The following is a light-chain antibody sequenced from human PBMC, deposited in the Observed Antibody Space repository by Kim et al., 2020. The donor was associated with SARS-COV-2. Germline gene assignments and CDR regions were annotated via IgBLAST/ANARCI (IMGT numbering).Light chain of an antibody. J-gene: IGKJ1*01. CDR2: GAS. CDR3: QQYGSSWT. V-gene: IGKV3-20*01. Sequence: IVLTQSPGTLSLSPGEGVTLSCRASQRINNDYVAWYQQRPGQSPKLLVYGASTRASGVSDRFSGSGSGIDFTLTISRLEPEDSAVYHCQQYGSSWTFGQGTKVDIK. CDR1: QRINNDY.